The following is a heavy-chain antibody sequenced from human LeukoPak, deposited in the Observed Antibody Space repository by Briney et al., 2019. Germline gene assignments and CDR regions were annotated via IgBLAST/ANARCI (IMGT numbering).Heavy chain of an antibody. CDR1: VFTFSNFA. D-gene: IGHD2-21*01. Sequence: PGGSLRLSCAASVFTFSNFAMSWVRQAPGKGLEWVSAINDKSGTTFYPASVRGRFSISRNNTKNTLHLQMNSLTAEDTAVYYCAKSAYLLDAFDRWGQGTMVTVSS. V-gene: IGHV3-23*01. CDR2: INDKSGTT. CDR3: AKSAYLLDAFDR. J-gene: IGHJ3*02.